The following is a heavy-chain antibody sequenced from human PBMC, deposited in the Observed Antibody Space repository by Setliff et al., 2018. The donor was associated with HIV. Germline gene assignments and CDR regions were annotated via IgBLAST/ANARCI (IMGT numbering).Heavy chain of an antibody. Sequence: ETLSLTCTVSGGSISSYYWSWIRQPAGKRLEFIGRISAAGTINYNPSLRSRVTLSVDTSENQFSLTVNSVTAADTAMYFCARDEGRATGSWWDQSASWYLDYWGHGTLVTVSS. CDR2: ISAAGTI. D-gene: IGHD6-13*01. CDR3: ARDEGRATGSWWDQSASWYLDY. V-gene: IGHV4-4*07. J-gene: IGHJ4*01. CDR1: GGSISSYY.